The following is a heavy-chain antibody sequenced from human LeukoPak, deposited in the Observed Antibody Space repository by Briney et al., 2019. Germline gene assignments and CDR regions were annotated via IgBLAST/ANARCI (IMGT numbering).Heavy chain of an antibody. Sequence: GESLKISRGHGTYSLSSYWITWVRQVPGKGLERMGRIDLSDSYTNYSPSFQGHVTISADKSFGTAYLQWSSLKASDTAIYYCARLESVAGNNWLDPWGQGTLVTVSS. V-gene: IGHV5-10-1*01. J-gene: IGHJ5*02. CDR1: TYSLSSYW. CDR3: ARLESVAGNNWLDP. CDR2: IDLSDSYT. D-gene: IGHD6-19*01.